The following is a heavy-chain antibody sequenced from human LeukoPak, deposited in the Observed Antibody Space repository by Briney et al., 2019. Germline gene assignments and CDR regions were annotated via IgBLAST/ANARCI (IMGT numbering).Heavy chain of an antibody. CDR3: ASTPAVAGTNLPFDY. CDR2: INHSGST. V-gene: IGHV4-34*01. Sequence: SETLSLTCAVYGGPFSGYYWSWIRQPPGKGLEWIGEINHSGSTNYNPSLKSRVTISVDKSKNQFSLKLSSVTAADTAVYYCASTPAVAGTNLPFDYWGQGTLVTVSS. J-gene: IGHJ4*02. D-gene: IGHD6-19*01. CDR1: GGPFSGYY.